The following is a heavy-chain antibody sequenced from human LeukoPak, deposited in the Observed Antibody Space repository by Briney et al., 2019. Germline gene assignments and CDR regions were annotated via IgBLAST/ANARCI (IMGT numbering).Heavy chain of an antibody. CDR2: INPNSGGT. CDR3: ARDHPYSSGWHGRVEAFDL. D-gene: IGHD6-19*01. Sequence: ASVKVSCKASGYTFTGYYMHWVRQAPGQGLEWMGWINPNSGGTNYAQKFQGRVTMTRDTSITTAYMDLSRPRSDDTAVYYCARDHPYSSGWHGRVEAFDLWGQGTTVTVSS. J-gene: IGHJ3*01. CDR1: GYTFTGYY. V-gene: IGHV1-2*02.